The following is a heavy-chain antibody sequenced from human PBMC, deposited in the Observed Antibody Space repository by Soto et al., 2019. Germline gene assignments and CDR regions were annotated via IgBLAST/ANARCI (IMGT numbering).Heavy chain of an antibody. J-gene: IGHJ6*02. V-gene: IGHV3-21*01. CDR3: ARDSLPEYCSSISCYSPRDYYGMDV. CDR1: GFTFSSYS. Sequence: PGGSLRLSCAASGFTFSSYSMNWVRQAPGKGLEWVSSISSSSSYIYYADSVKGRFTISRDNAKNSLYLQMNSLRAEDTAVYYCARDSLPEYCSSISCYSPRDYYGMDVWGQGTTVTVSS. D-gene: IGHD2-2*01. CDR2: ISSSSSYI.